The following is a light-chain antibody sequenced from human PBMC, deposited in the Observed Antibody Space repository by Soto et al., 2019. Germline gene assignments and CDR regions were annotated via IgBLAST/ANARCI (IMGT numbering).Light chain of an antibody. CDR1: QRISSW. CDR3: QQYNSYSGYT. Sequence: DIQMTQSPSTLSASVGDRVTITCRASQRISSWLAWYQQKPGKAPKLLIYKSSSLESGVPSRFSGSGYGTEFTLTISSLQPDDFATYNCQQYNSYSGYTFGQGTKREIK. J-gene: IGKJ2*01. CDR2: KSS. V-gene: IGKV1-5*03.